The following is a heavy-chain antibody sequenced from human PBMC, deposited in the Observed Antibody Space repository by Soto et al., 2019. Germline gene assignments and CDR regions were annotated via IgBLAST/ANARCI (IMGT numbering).Heavy chain of an antibody. CDR2: INQHGSEK. CDR3: VRDVNGCYGL. V-gene: IGHV3-7*01. CDR1: GFTFATYW. J-gene: IGHJ4*02. D-gene: IGHD2-2*01. Sequence: EVQLVESGGGLVQPGGSLRLSCAASGFTFATYWMGWVRQAPGKGLECMANINQHGSEKYYVDSVKDRFTISRDNAKNSLYLQMNSLRVEDTAVYYCVRDVNGCYGLWGQGTLVTVSS.